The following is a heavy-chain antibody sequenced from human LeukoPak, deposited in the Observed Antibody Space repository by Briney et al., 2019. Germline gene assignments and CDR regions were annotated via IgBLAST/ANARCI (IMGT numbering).Heavy chain of an antibody. CDR1: GGSISRYY. V-gene: IGHV4-4*07. CDR3: ARCRSYCSSTSCHYNWFDP. D-gene: IGHD2-2*01. Sequence: SETLSLTCTVYGGSISRYYWSWVRQPAGKGLEWIGRIYTSGSTNYNPSLKSRVTMSLDTSKNQFSLKLSSVTAADTAVYYCARCRSYCSSTSCHYNWFDPWGQGTLVTVSS. CDR2: IYTSGST. J-gene: IGHJ5*02.